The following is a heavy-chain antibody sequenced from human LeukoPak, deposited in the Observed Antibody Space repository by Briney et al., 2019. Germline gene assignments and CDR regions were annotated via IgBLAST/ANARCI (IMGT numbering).Heavy chain of an antibody. J-gene: IGHJ4*02. CDR3: ARDGVAAAAFFDY. Sequence: ASVKFSCKSSGYIFINYGISWVRQAPGQGLEWMGWISGYNGNTKYAQNLQGRLTMTTDTSTSTAYMELRSLRSEDTAVYYCARDGVAAAAFFDYWGQGTLVTVSS. CDR1: GYIFINYG. D-gene: IGHD6-13*01. CDR2: ISGYNGNT. V-gene: IGHV1-18*01.